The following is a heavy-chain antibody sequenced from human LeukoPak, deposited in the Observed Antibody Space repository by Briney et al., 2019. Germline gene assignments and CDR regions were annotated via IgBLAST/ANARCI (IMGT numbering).Heavy chain of an antibody. D-gene: IGHD5-12*01. V-gene: IGHV1-46*01. CDR1: GYTFTRYY. CDR2: INPRGGNT. Sequence: ASPKVSCKASGYTFTRYYMHSGRETPRQGLERVGIINPRGGNTSRTQKFQGRVTMTRHSYTSTVYMELRSLRCEDTAVYYCARPSPGYHHCDYWGQGTLVTVSS. CDR3: ARPSPGYHHCDY. J-gene: IGHJ4*02.